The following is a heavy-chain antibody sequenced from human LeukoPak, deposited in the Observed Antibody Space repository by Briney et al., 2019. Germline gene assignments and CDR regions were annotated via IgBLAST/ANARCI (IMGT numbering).Heavy chain of an antibody. CDR3: AREDHSKYEY. CDR1: GFPFSSYW. J-gene: IGHJ4*02. V-gene: IGHV3-7*01. CDR2: IKQDGSEK. Sequence: GGSLRLSCVASGFPFSSYWMSWVRQAPGKGPEWVASIKQDGSEKFYVDSVKGRFTISKDNAKNSPYLQMNSLRAEDTAVYYCAREDHSKYEYWGQGTLVTVSS. D-gene: IGHD4-11*01.